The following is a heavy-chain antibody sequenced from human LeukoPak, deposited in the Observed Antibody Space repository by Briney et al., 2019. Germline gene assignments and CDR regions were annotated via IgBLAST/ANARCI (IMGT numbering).Heavy chain of an antibody. V-gene: IGHV3-74*01. D-gene: IGHD3-9*01. CDR3: ARQDDLLTGYQPPFDS. Sequence: PGGSLRLSCAASGFTFSSYWMHWVRQAPGKGRVWVSRINSDGSSTSYADSVKGRFTISRDNAKNSLYLQMNSLRAEDTAIYYCARQDDLLTGYQPPFDSWGQGTLVTVSS. J-gene: IGHJ4*02. CDR1: GFTFSSYW. CDR2: INSDGSST.